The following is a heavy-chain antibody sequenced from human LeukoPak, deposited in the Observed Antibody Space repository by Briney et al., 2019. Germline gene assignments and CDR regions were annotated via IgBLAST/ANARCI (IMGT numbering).Heavy chain of an antibody. Sequence: GGSLRLSCAASGFTFSSYGMHWVRQAPGKGLEWVAFIRYDGSNKYYADSVKGRFTISRDNSKNSLYLQMNSLRAEDTAVYYCARGYYDFWSGYYKLGDLDYWGQGTLVTVSS. D-gene: IGHD3-3*01. CDR3: ARGYYDFWSGYYKLGDLDY. V-gene: IGHV3-30*02. J-gene: IGHJ4*02. CDR1: GFTFSSYG. CDR2: IRYDGSNK.